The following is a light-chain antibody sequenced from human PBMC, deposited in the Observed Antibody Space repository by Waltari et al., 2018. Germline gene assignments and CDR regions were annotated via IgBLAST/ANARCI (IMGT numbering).Light chain of an antibody. Sequence: IVLTQSIGTLSLSPGERATLPCRASQSVSRSLAWYQQKPGQAPKLLIYGASTRATGIPDRFTGSGSGTDFSLTISSLEPEDFAIYFCQHYVRLPATFGQGTKVEIK. J-gene: IGKJ1*01. CDR3: QHYVRLPAT. V-gene: IGKV3-20*01. CDR2: GAS. CDR1: QSVSRS.